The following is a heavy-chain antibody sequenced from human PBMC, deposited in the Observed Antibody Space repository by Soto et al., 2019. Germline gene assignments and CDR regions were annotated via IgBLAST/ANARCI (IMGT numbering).Heavy chain of an antibody. J-gene: IGHJ4*02. D-gene: IGHD6-19*01. V-gene: IGHV3-9*01. CDR2: ISWNSGSI. CDR1: GFTFDDYA. Sequence: EVQLVESGGGLVQPGRSLRLSCAASGFTFDDYAMHWVRQAPGKGLEGVSGISWNSGSIGYADSVKGRFTISSDNAKNSLYLQMNTLRADHTPLYYYAQDSGYSSGSASYFDYWGQGTLVTLSS. CDR3: AQDSGYSSGSASYFDY.